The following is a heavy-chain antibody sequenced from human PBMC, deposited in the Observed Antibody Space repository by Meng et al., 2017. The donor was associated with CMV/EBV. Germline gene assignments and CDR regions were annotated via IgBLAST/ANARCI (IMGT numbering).Heavy chain of an antibody. J-gene: IGHJ4*02. D-gene: IGHD2-15*01. CDR2: INHSGST. Sequence: QVQLQQGGAVLFKPSETLSLPCAVYGGSFSGNYWSWIRQPPGKGLEWIGEINHSGSTNYNPSLKSRVTISVDTSKNQFSLKLSSVTAADTAVYYCASSLTYPDYWGQGTLVTVSS. CDR1: GGSFSGNY. CDR3: ASSLTYPDY. V-gene: IGHV4-34*01.